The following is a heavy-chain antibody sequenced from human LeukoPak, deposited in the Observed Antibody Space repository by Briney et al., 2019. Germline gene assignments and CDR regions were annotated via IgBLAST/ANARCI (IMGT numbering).Heavy chain of an antibody. CDR2: ITTSGSTM. D-gene: IGHD3-10*01. J-gene: IGHJ4*02. CDR3: AKSIRGAYSSH. CDR1: GFTFSSYE. V-gene: IGHV3-48*03. Sequence: QSGGSLRLSCAASGFTFSSYEMNWVRQAPGKGLEWVSYITTSGSTMYYADSVKGRFTISRDNAENSLYLQMNSLRAEDTAVYYCAKSIRGAYSSHWGQGTLVTVSS.